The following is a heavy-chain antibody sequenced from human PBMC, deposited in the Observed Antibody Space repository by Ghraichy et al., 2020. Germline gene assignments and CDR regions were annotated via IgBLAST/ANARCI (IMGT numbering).Heavy chain of an antibody. CDR3: ARAGYSSGWYADY. V-gene: IGHV4-59*01. CDR1: GGSISSYY. Sequence: SETLSLTCTVSGGSISSYYWSWIRQPPGKGLEWIGYIYYSGSTNYNPSLKSRVTISVDTSKNQFSLKLSSVTAADTAVYYCARAGYSSGWYADYWGQGTLVTVSS. CDR2: IYYSGST. D-gene: IGHD6-19*01. J-gene: IGHJ4*02.